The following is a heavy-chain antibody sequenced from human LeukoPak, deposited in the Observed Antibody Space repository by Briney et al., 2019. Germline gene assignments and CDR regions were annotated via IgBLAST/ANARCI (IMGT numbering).Heavy chain of an antibody. CDR3: AKDRPTVYSSSWLHFLDS. CDR2: ISGSGGST. Sequence: PGGSLRLSCAASGFTFSSYAMHWVRQAPGKGLEWVSGISGSGGSTYLADSVKGRFTISRDNSKNTLYLEMNSLRADDTAVYYCAKDRPTVYSSSWLHFLDSWGQGTLVTVSS. CDR1: GFTFSSYA. D-gene: IGHD6-13*01. V-gene: IGHV3-23*01. J-gene: IGHJ4*02.